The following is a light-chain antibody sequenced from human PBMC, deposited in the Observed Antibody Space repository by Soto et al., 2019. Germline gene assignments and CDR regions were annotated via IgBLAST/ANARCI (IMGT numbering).Light chain of an antibody. Sequence: QSVLTQPASVSGSPGQSVTISCTGTSSDVGAYKYVSWYQQHPGKAPKLMIYEVSNRPSGVSNRFSGSKSGNTASLTISGLQADDEADYYCSSYAGITPYVFGTGTKVTVL. CDR2: EVS. CDR1: SSDVGAYKY. V-gene: IGLV2-14*01. CDR3: SSYAGITPYV. J-gene: IGLJ1*01.